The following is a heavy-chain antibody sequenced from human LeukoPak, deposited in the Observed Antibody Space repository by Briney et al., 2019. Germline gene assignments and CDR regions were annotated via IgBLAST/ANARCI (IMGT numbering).Heavy chain of an antibody. CDR2: INHSGST. D-gene: IGHD3-10*01. J-gene: IGHJ4*02. V-gene: IGHV4-34*01. CDR3: ARRYGAPMYYFDY. Sequence: SETLSLTCAVYGGSFSGYYWSWIRQPPGKGLGWIGEINHSGSTNYNPSLKSRVTISVDTSKNQFSLKLSSVTAADTAVYYCARRYGAPMYYFDYWGQGTLVTVSS. CDR1: GGSFSGYY.